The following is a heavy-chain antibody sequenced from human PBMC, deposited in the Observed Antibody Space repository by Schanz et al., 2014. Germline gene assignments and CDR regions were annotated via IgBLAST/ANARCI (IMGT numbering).Heavy chain of an antibody. CDR3: ARDQSPYTNSSDVRYFDY. Sequence: QVQLVQSGAEVKKPGASVKVSCKASGYTFTSYGINWVRQAPGQGLEWMGWINGYNGHTLYAQKFQGRVTMTTDTSTSTSYMELTSLRFDDTAVYYCARDQSPYTNSSDVRYFDYWGQGTLVTVSS. D-gene: IGHD6-6*01. CDR1: GYTFTSYG. J-gene: IGHJ4*02. CDR2: INGYNGHT. V-gene: IGHV1-18*01.